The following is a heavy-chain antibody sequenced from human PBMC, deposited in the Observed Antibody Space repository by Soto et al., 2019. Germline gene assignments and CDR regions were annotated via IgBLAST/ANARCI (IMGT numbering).Heavy chain of an antibody. CDR3: AREPQAAPNWFDP. J-gene: IGHJ5*02. D-gene: IGHD6-13*01. CDR1: GGTFSSYT. CDR2: IIPILGIA. V-gene: IGHV1-69*08. Sequence: QVQLVQSGAEVKKPGSSVKVSCKASGGTFSSYTISWVRQAPGQGLEWMGRIIPILGIANYAQKFQGRVTITADKSTSRAYTELSSLRSEDTAVYYCAREPQAAPNWFDPWGQGTLVTVSS.